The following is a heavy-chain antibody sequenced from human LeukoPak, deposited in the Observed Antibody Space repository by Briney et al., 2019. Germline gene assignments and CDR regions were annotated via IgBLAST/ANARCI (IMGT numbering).Heavy chain of an antibody. J-gene: IGHJ4*02. Sequence: SETLSLTCTVSGGSISGYYWSWIRQPPGKGLEWIGYIYYSGSTNYNPSLKSRVTISVDTSKNQFSLKLSSVTAADTAVYYCARGGYYDSSGPFDYWGQGTLVTVSS. V-gene: IGHV4-59*01. CDR3: ARGGYYDSSGPFDY. CDR2: IYYSGST. D-gene: IGHD3-22*01. CDR1: GGSISGYY.